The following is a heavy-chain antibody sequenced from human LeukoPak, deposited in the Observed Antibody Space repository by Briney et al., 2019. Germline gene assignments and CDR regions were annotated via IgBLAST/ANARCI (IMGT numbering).Heavy chain of an antibody. CDR2: ISADGGST. CDR3: ARDMRRASGSSGYLFDY. CDR1: GFTFNSYW. J-gene: IGHJ4*02. D-gene: IGHD3-22*01. Sequence: PGGSLRLSCAASGFTFNSYWMHWVRQAPGKGLVWVSRISADGGSTTYADSVKGRFTISRDNAKNTLYLQMSGLRAEDTAVYYCARDMRRASGSSGYLFDYWGQGTLVTVSS. V-gene: IGHV3-74*01.